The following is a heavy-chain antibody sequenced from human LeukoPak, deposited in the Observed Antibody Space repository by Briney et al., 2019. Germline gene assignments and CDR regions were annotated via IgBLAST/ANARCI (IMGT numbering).Heavy chain of an antibody. CDR3: AKDILAAGLFFDY. V-gene: IGHV3-9*01. CDR2: ISWNSGSI. J-gene: IGHJ4*02. Sequence: GGSLRLSCAVSGFTFDDYAMHWVRQAPGKGLEWVSGISWNSGSIGYADSVKGRFTISRDNAKNSLYLQMNSLRAEDTAVYYCAKDILAAGLFFDYWGQGALVTVSS. CDR1: GFTFDDYA. D-gene: IGHD6-13*01.